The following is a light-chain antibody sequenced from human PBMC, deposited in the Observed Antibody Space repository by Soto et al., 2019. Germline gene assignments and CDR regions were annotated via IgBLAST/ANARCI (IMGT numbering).Light chain of an antibody. CDR2: GNS. Sequence: QSVLTQPPSVSGAPGQRVTISCTGSSSNIGAGYDVHWYQQHPGTAPKLLIYGNSNRPSGVPDRFSGSKSGTSASLAITGVQAEDEADYYCQSYDSSMSGSVFGGGTKLTVL. CDR3: QSYDSSMSGSV. CDR1: SSNIGAGYD. J-gene: IGLJ3*02. V-gene: IGLV1-40*01.